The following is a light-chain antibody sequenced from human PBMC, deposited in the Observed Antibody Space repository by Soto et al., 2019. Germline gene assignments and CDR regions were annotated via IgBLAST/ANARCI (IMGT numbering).Light chain of an antibody. V-gene: IGKV4-1*01. J-gene: IGKJ1*01. CDR2: WAS. CDR3: QQYYSTPPWT. CDR1: RSVLYSSNNKNY. Sequence: DIAMPQSPGSLAVSLGERATINCKSSRSVLYSSNNKNYLAWYQQKPGQPPKLLIYWASTRESGVPDRFSGSGSGTDFTLTINSLQAEDVAVYYCQQYYSTPPWTFGQGTKVDIK.